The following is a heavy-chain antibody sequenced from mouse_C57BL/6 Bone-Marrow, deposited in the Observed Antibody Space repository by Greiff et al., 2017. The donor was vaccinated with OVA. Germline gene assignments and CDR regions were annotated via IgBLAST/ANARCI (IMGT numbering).Heavy chain of an antibody. CDR2: INPNNGGT. Sequence: EVQLQQSGPELVKPGASVKMSCKASGYTFTDYNMHWVKQSHGQSLEWIGYINPNNGGTSYNQKFKGKATLTVNKSSSTAYMELRSLTSEDSAVYYCARSGDYGRSCNWEFGVWGTGTTVTGSS. CDR1: GYTFTDYN. D-gene: IGHD1-1*01. V-gene: IGHV1-22*01. CDR3: ARSGDYGRSCNWEFGV. J-gene: IGHJ1*03.